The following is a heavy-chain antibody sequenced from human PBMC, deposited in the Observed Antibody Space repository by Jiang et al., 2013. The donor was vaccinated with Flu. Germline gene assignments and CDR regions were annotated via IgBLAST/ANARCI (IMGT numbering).Heavy chain of an antibody. V-gene: IGHV2-5*02. CDR2: ISWDDRK. J-gene: IGHJ6*01. CDR3: GRIADYYGVDV. D-gene: IGHD6-13*01. CDR1: GFSLTSSGVR. Sequence: VKPTQTLTLTCTFSGFSLTSSGVRVGWIRQPPGKALEWLALISWDDRKYSSPSLKSRLAITKDTSKNQVVLTMTNMDPVDTATYYCGRIADYYGVDVWGQGDHGSPSLQ.